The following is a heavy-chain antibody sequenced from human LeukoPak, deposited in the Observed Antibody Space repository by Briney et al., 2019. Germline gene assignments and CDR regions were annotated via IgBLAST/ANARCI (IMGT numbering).Heavy chain of an antibody. CDR3: ARAAYYYDSSGYYEYFQH. CDR2: IIPIFGTA. V-gene: IGHV1-69*05. Sequence: ASVKVPCKASGGTFSSYAISWVRQAPGQGLEWMGGIIPIFGTANYAQKFQGRVTITTDESTSTAYMELSSLRSEDTAVYYCARAAYYYDSSGYYEYFQHWGQGTLVTVSS. J-gene: IGHJ1*01. CDR1: GGTFSSYA. D-gene: IGHD3-22*01.